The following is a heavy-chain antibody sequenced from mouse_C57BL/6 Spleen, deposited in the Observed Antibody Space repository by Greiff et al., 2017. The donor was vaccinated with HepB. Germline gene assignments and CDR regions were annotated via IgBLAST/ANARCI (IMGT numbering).Heavy chain of an antibody. J-gene: IGHJ3*01. CDR1: GYTFTSYW. D-gene: IGHD2-4*01. CDR2: IYPGSGST. V-gene: IGHV1-55*01. CDR3: ARFGDYEGFAY. Sequence: QVQLQQPGAELVKPGASVKMSCKASGYTFTSYWITWVKQRPGQGLEWIGDIYPGSGSTNYNEKFKSKATLTVDTSSSTAYLQRSSQTSEDSAVYYCARFGDYEGFAYWGQGTVVTVSA.